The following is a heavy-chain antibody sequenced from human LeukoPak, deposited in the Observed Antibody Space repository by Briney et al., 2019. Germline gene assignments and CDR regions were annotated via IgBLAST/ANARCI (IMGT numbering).Heavy chain of an antibody. CDR2: INPNSGGT. CDR1: GYTFTGYY. J-gene: IGHJ4*02. CDR3: ARKGQWLASFDY. D-gene: IGHD6-19*01. V-gene: IGHV1-2*02. Sequence: ASVKVSCKASGYTFTGYYMHWVRRAPGQGLEWMGWINPNSGGTNYAQKFQGRVTMTRDTSISTAYMELSRLRSDDTAVYYCARKGQWLASFDYWGQGTLVTVSS.